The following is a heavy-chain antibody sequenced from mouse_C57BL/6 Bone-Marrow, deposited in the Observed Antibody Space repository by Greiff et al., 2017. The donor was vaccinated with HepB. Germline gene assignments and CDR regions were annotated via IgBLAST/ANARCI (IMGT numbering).Heavy chain of an antibody. V-gene: IGHV1-76*01. D-gene: IGHD1-1*01. Sequence: VQLQQSGAELVRPGASVKLSCKASGYTFTDYYINWVKQRPGQALEWIARIYPGSGNTYYNEKFKGKATLTAEKSSSTAYMQLSSLTSEDSAVYFCGAIYYYGSSAYWYFDVWGTGTTVTVSS. CDR1: GYTFTDYY. J-gene: IGHJ1*03. CDR2: IYPGSGNT. CDR3: GAIYYYGSSAYWYFDV.